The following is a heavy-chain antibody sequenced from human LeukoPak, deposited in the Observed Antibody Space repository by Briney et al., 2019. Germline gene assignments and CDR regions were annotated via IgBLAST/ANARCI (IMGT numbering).Heavy chain of an antibody. J-gene: IGHJ4*02. CDR3: ARHHTGYYFDY. V-gene: IGHV4-59*08. D-gene: IGHD1-1*01. Sequence: SETLSLTCAVYGGSFSGYYWSWIRQPPGKGLEWIGYIYYSGSTNYNPSLKSRVTVSVDTSKNQFSLKLSSVTAADTAVYYCARHHTGYYFDYWGQGTLVTVSS. CDR1: GGSFSGYY. CDR2: IYYSGST.